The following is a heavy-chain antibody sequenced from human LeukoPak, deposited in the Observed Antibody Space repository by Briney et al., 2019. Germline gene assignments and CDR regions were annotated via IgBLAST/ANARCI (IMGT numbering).Heavy chain of an antibody. V-gene: IGHV3-74*01. Sequence: PGGSLRLSCAASGFTFSTYWMHWVRQAPGKGLVWVSRINGDGSSTSYGVSVEGRFTISRDNAKNSLYLQMNSLRAEDTAVYYCARGLGATKASFAYWGQGTLVTVSS. D-gene: IGHD1-26*01. CDR3: ARGLGATKASFAY. J-gene: IGHJ4*02. CDR1: GFTFSTYW. CDR2: INGDGSST.